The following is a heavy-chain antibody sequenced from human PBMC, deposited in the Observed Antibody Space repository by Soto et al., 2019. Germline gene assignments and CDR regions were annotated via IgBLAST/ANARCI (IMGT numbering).Heavy chain of an antibody. CDR1: GYSFTSYW. V-gene: IGHV5-51*01. CDR3: ARGRHYDFWSGYYLNWFDP. CDR2: IYPGDSDT. J-gene: IGHJ5*02. Sequence: GESLKISCKGSGYSFTSYWIGWVRQMPGKGLEWMGIIYPGDSDTRYSPSFQGQVTISADKSISTAYLQWSSLKASDTAMYYCARGRHYDFWSGYYLNWFDPWGQGTLVTVSS. D-gene: IGHD3-3*01.